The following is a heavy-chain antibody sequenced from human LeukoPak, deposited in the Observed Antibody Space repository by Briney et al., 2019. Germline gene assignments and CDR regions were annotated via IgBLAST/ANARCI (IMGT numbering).Heavy chain of an antibody. J-gene: IGHJ4*02. V-gene: IGHV3-74*01. Sequence: GGSLRLSCAASGFTFSSYWMHWVRQAPGKGLVWVSRIDTDGSNTAYADSVKGRFTISRDNAKNTLYLQMNGLRAEDTALYYCATSARTYIGSSLDYWGQGTLVTVSS. CDR3: ATSARTYIGSSLDY. CDR2: IDTDGSNT. CDR1: GFTFSSYW. D-gene: IGHD2-15*01.